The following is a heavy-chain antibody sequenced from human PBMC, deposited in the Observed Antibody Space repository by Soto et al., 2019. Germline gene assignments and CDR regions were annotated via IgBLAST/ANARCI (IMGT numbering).Heavy chain of an antibody. J-gene: IGHJ6*02. CDR1: GGTFSSYA. CDR3: ARDRARVVVPAAIRPYYYGMDV. D-gene: IGHD2-2*02. CDR2: IIPIFGTA. Sequence: QVQLVQSGAEVKKPGSSVKVSCKASGGTFSSYAISWVRQVPGQGLEWMGGIIPIFGTANYAQKFQGRVTITADESTSTAYMELSSLRSEDTAVYYCARDRARVVVPAAIRPYYYGMDVWGQGTTVTVSS. V-gene: IGHV1-69*01.